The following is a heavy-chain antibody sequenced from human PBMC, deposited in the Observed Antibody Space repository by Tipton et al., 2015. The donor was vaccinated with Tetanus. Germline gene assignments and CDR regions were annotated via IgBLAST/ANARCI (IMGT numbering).Heavy chain of an antibody. Sequence: QLVQSGAEVKKPGSSVKVSCKTSEGTFSSYAISWVRQAPGQGLEWMGTIVPLFDTTISAQRFQGRVTITADATKSAAYMELSSLRSEDTAVYYCARGVGSRKAPGFYYFDYWGQGTLVTVSS. J-gene: IGHJ4*02. CDR1: EGTFSSYA. CDR3: ARGVGSRKAPGFYYFDY. V-gene: IGHV1-69*18. CDR2: IVPLFDTT. D-gene: IGHD1-26*01.